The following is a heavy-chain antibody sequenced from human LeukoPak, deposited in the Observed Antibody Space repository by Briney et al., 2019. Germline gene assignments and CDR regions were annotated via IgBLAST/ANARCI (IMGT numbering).Heavy chain of an antibody. V-gene: IGHV3-11*01. CDR2: ISSSGSTI. CDR3: ASPQSGVWLADY. D-gene: IGHD6-19*01. Sequence: GGSLRLSCAASGVTFSDYYMNWIRQAPGKGLEWVSYISSSGSTIYYTDSVKGRFTISRDNAKNSLYLQMNSLRAEDTAVYYCASPQSGVWLADYWGQGTLVTVSS. CDR1: GVTFSDYY. J-gene: IGHJ4*02.